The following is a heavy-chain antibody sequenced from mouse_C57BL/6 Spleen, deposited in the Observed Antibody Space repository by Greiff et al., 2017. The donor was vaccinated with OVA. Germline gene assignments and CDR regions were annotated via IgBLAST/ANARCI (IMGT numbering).Heavy chain of an antibody. Sequence: VQLQQPGAELVRPGASVKLSCTASGFNFKDDYMHWVKQRPEQGLEWIGWIDPENGDTEYASKFQGKATIPADTSSNTAYLQLSSLTSEDTAVYYCTDDYGSSYGTWFAYWGQGTLVTVSA. CDR1: GFNFKDDY. J-gene: IGHJ3*01. D-gene: IGHD1-1*01. CDR2: IDPENGDT. V-gene: IGHV14-4*01. CDR3: TDDYGSSYGTWFAY.